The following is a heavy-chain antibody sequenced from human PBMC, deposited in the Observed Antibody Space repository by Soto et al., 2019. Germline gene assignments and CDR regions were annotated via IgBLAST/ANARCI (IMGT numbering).Heavy chain of an antibody. D-gene: IGHD3-22*01. Sequence: EVQLVESGGGLVQPGGSLRLSCAASGFTFRSYWMHWVRQVPGKGLVWVSRINSDGSTTSYADSVKGRFTISRDNAKNTVYLQMNRLRAEDTAVYYCVRPRYDDSVTHFDYWGQGTLVTVSS. CDR1: GFTFRSYW. J-gene: IGHJ4*02. CDR2: INSDGSTT. V-gene: IGHV3-74*01. CDR3: VRPRYDDSVTHFDY.